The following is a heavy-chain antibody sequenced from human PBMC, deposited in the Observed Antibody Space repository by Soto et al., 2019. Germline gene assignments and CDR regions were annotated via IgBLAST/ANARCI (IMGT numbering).Heavy chain of an antibody. CDR3: TREPVTTKWFFDN. Sequence: QVQVTESGGGVVQPGGSLRLSCTTSGFTFSAYSMHWFRQAPGKGLEWVAVISFDGVIRNYADSVKGRFTISRDNSRNTLDLQMSSLRREDTALYYCTREPVTTKWFFDNWGQGIVVVVSS. D-gene: IGHD2-8*01. CDR1: GFTFSAYS. CDR2: ISFDGVIR. V-gene: IGHV3-30*14. J-gene: IGHJ4*02.